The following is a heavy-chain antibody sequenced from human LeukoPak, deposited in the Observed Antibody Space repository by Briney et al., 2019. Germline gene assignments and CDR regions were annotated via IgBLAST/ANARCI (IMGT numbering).Heavy chain of an antibody. CDR3: ARVDDYVWGSYRPGFDY. J-gene: IGHJ4*02. Sequence: GGSLRLSCAASGFTFSSYEMNWVRQAPGKGLEWASYISSSGSTIYHADSVKGRFTISRDNAKNLLYLQMNSLRAEDTAVYYCARVDDYVWGSYRPGFDYWGQGTLVTVSS. V-gene: IGHV3-48*03. CDR2: ISSSGSTI. D-gene: IGHD3-16*02. CDR1: GFTFSSYE.